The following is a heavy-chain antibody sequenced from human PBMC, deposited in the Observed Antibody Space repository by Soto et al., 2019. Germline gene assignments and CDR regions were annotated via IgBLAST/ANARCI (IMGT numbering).Heavy chain of an antibody. Sequence: QVQLVESGGGVVQPGRSLRLSCAASGFTFSSYGMHWVRQAPGKGLEWVAVIWYDGSNKYYADSVKGRFTISTDNSKNTLYLQMNSLRAEDTAVYYCARDQQIVVVTAFSPHGMDVWGQGTTVTVSS. J-gene: IGHJ6*02. CDR2: IWYDGSNK. CDR1: GFTFSSYG. V-gene: IGHV3-33*01. D-gene: IGHD2-21*02. CDR3: ARDQQIVVVTAFSPHGMDV.